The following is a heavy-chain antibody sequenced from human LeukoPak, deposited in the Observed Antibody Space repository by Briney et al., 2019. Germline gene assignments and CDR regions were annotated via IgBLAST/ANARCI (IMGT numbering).Heavy chain of an antibody. D-gene: IGHD2-8*01. CDR2: ISSSGSTI. CDR3: ARDVWDPIAYYGMDV. CDR1: GFTFSSYE. V-gene: IGHV3-48*03. Sequence: PGGSLRLSCAASGFTFSSYEMNWVRQAPGKGLEWVSCISSSGSTIYYADSVKGRFTISRDNAKNSLYLQMNSLRAEDTAVYYCARDVWDPIAYYGMDVWGQGTTVTVSS. J-gene: IGHJ6*02.